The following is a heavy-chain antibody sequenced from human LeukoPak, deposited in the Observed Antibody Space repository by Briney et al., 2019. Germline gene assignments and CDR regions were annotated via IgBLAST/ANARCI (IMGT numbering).Heavy chain of an antibody. CDR2: INHRGTT. J-gene: IGHJ3*01. Sequence: SETLSLTCAVSGGSVSSYFWSWVRQPPGKGLEWIGYINHRGTTKSNPSLKSRVTMSLDASKSQVSLILNSVTAADTAIYYCAKDRSGSYYTFDVWGQGTVVTVSS. D-gene: IGHD1-26*01. CDR3: AKDRSGSYYTFDV. V-gene: IGHV4-59*02. CDR1: GGSVSSYF.